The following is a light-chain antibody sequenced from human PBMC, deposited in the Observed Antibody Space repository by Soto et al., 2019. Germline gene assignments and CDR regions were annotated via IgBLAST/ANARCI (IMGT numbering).Light chain of an antibody. CDR1: SSDVGGYNH. CDR2: EVS. Sequence: QSALTQPASVSGSPGQSITISCTGTSSDVGGYNHVSWYRQHPGKAPKLMIYEVSNRPSGVSNRFSGSKSGNTASLTISGLQAEDEADYSCSSYTTSSTQVFGTGTKLTVL. J-gene: IGLJ1*01. V-gene: IGLV2-14*01. CDR3: SSYTTSSTQV.